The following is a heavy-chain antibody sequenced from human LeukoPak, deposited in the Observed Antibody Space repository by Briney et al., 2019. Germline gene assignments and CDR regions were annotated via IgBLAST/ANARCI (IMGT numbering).Heavy chain of an antibody. CDR3: ARDKVIASAGTPNWFDP. CDR2: VCAYDGNT. D-gene: IGHD6-13*01. J-gene: IGHJ5*02. Sequence: ASEKVSCKASVYTFTHYVISWVRQAPGQGLEWMGWVCAYDGNTNFLQMCHGRVTLTTDAATSTAYMELRSLRSDDPAVYYCARDKVIASAGTPNWFDPWGQGTLVTVSS. CDR1: VYTFTHYV. V-gene: IGHV1-18*01.